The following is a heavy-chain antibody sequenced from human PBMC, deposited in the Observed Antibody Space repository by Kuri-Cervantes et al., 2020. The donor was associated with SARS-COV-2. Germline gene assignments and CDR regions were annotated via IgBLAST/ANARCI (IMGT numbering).Heavy chain of an antibody. D-gene: IGHD6-13*01. CDR2: ISPSGAA. V-gene: IGHV3-23*01. J-gene: IGHJ4*02. CDR3: PKGFASSWYVGLRH. Sequence: GGSLRLSCGASGFTFSHFAMSWVRQAPGKGLEWVSAISPSGAAYYADSVKGRFTITRDNSKDTVSLEMTSLRVDDTAVYYCPKGFASSWYVGLRHWGQGSLVTVSS. CDR1: GFTFSHFA.